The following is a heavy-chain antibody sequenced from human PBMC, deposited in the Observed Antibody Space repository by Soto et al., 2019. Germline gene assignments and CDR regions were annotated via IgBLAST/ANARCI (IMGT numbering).Heavy chain of an antibody. CDR2: IYYSGST. D-gene: IGHD3-16*02. J-gene: IGHJ4*02. Sequence: SETLSLTCTVSGGSISSGGYYWSWIRQHPGKGLEWIGYIYYSGSTYYNPSLKSRVTISVDTSKNQFSLKLSSVTAAGTAVYYCARASPSYDYVWGSYRYIDYWGQGTLVTVSS. CDR1: GGSISSGGYY. V-gene: IGHV4-31*03. CDR3: ARASPSYDYVWGSYRYIDY.